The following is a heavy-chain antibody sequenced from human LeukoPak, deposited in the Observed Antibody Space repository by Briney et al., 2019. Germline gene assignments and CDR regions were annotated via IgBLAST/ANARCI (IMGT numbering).Heavy chain of an antibody. Sequence: PGGSLRLSCVASGFTFSSYGMTWVRQAPGKGPEWVSVISSSAGSTYYADSVKGRFTISRDNSKNTLYLQMNSLRAEDTAVYYRAKDRITMIVVPQGNWGQGTLVTVSS. J-gene: IGHJ4*02. V-gene: IGHV3-23*01. CDR1: GFTFSSYG. D-gene: IGHD3-22*01. CDR2: ISSSAGST. CDR3: AKDRITMIVVPQGN.